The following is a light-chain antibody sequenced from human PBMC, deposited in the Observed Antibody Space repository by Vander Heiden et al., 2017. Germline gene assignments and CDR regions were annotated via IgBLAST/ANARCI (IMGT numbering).Light chain of an antibody. CDR3: QTWGTGIQGV. CDR2: LNSDGSP. Sequence: QLVLTQSPSASASLGASVKLTCTLSSGHSSYAIAWHQQQPEKGPRYLMKLNSDGSPSKGDGIPDRFSGSSSGAERYLTISSLQSEDEADYYCQTWGTGIQGVFGGGTKLTVL. J-gene: IGLJ3*02. V-gene: IGLV4-69*01. CDR1: SGHSSYA.